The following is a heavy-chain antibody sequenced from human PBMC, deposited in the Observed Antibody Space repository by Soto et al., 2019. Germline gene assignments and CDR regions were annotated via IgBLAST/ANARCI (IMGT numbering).Heavy chain of an antibody. CDR2: ISWDGGST. CDR3: AKDMSGSYYRTRYYYYGMDV. Sequence: GGSLRLSCAASGFTFEYFAMHWVRQAPGKGLEWVSLISWDGGSTYYADSVKGRFTISRDNSKNSLYLQMNSLRAEDTALYYCAKDMSGSYYRTRYYYYGMDVWGQGTTVTVSS. J-gene: IGHJ6*02. CDR1: GFTFEYFA. D-gene: IGHD3-10*01. V-gene: IGHV3-43D*04.